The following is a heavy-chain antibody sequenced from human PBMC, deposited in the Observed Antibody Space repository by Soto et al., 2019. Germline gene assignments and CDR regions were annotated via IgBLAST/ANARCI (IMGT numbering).Heavy chain of an antibody. CDR1: GGSISSYY. J-gene: IGHJ6*02. CDR3: ARVGEGGSGRHFIYGMDV. V-gene: IGHV4-59*01. CDR2: IYYSGST. Sequence: SETLSLTCTVSGGSISSYYWSWIRQPPGKGLEWIGYIYYSGSTNYNPSLKSRVTISVDTSKNQFSLKLSSVTAADTAVYYCARVGEGGSGRHFIYGMDVWGQGTTVTVSS. D-gene: IGHD3-10*01.